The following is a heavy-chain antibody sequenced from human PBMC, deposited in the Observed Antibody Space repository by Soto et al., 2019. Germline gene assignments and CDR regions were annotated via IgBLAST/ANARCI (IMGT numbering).Heavy chain of an antibody. J-gene: IGHJ6*02. CDR1: GGSISRYY. CDR3: ARDLWGYCGTDCYPLDV. V-gene: IGHV4-59*01. CDR2: MYNTGST. Sequence: PSEILSLTCTVSGGSISRYYWSWIRQPPGKGLEWIGYMYNTGSTVYNPSFKSRVTISVDTSKNQFSLKLNSVTAADTAVYYCARDLWGYCGTDCYPLDVWGQGTTVNVSS. D-gene: IGHD2-21*02.